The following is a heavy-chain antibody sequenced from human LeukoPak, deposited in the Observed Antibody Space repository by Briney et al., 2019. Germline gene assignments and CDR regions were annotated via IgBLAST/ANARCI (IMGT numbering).Heavy chain of an antibody. D-gene: IGHD3-22*01. V-gene: IGHV3-7*01. J-gene: IGHJ5*02. Sequence: GRSLRLSCAASGFTVSSNYMSWVRQAPGKGLEWVANIKHDGSEEDYVDSVKGRFTISRDNAKNSLYLQMNSLRAEDTAVYRCARKLYYYDSSGAGWFDPWGQGTLVAVSS. CDR1: GFTVSSNY. CDR2: IKHDGSEE. CDR3: ARKLYYYDSSGAGWFDP.